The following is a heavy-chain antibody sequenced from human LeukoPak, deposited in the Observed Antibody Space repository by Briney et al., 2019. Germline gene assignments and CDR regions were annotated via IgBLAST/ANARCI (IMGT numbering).Heavy chain of an antibody. Sequence: RGESLKISCKGSGYSFASYWIGWVRQMPGKGLEWMGIIYPGDSDTRYSPSFQGQVTISADKSISTAYLQWSSLKASDTAMYYCARQGLDDYVWGSYRYNFDYWGQGTLVTVSS. CDR2: IYPGDSDT. J-gene: IGHJ4*02. CDR1: GYSFASYW. V-gene: IGHV5-51*01. CDR3: ARQGLDDYVWGSYRYNFDY. D-gene: IGHD3-16*02.